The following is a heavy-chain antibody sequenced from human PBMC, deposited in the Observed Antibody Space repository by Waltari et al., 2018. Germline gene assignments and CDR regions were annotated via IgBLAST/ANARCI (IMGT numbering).Heavy chain of an antibody. J-gene: IGHJ5*02. CDR3: ARDMWELHNWFDP. Sequence: QLQLQESGPGLVKPSETLSLTCTVSGGSISSSSYYWGWIRQPPGKGLEWIGSIYYSGSTYYNPSLKSRVTISVDTSKNQFSLKLSSVTAADTAVYYCARDMWELHNWFDPWGQGTLVTVSS. V-gene: IGHV4-39*07. D-gene: IGHD1-26*01. CDR2: IYYSGST. CDR1: GGSISSSSYY.